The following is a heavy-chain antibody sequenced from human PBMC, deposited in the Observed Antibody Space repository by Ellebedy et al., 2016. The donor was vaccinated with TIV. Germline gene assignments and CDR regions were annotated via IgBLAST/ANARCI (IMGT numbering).Heavy chain of an antibody. V-gene: IGHV4-34*01. CDR2: INHSGST. J-gene: IGHJ4*02. Sequence: MPSETLSLTCTVSGGSISSYYWSWIRQPPGKGLEWIGEINHSGSTNYNPSLKSRVTISVDTSKNQFSLKLSSVTAADTAVYYCARGNSSGWNTNFDYWGQGTLVTVSS. D-gene: IGHD6-19*01. CDR3: ARGNSSGWNTNFDY. CDR1: GGSISSYY.